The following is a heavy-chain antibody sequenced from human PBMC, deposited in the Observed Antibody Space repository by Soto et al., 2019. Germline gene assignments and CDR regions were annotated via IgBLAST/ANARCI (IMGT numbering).Heavy chain of an antibody. J-gene: IGHJ4*02. D-gene: IGHD1-20*01. CDR1: GFIFTNFW. CDR2: IDTSWSST. Sequence: PGESLKIPCEASGFIFTNFWMHWVRQVPGKGLVWVSRIDTSWSSTSYADSVKGRFTISRDNAKNTVSLQMNSLRAEDTGVYYCAKDSWYFDLWSQGSLVTVSS. CDR3: AKDSWYFDL. V-gene: IGHV3-74*01.